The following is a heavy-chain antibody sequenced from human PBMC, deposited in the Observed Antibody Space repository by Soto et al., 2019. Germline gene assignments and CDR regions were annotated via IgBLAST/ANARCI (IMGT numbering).Heavy chain of an antibody. CDR2: VFYSGAT. CDR3: ARAGFSYGTLLF. J-gene: IGHJ4*02. Sequence: SETLSLTCNVSGGPIKTGDYYWNWIRQPPGKGLEWIGYVFYSGATNYSPSLKSRAAISMDTSKNQFSLSLKSVTAAHTAVYYCARAGFSYGTLLFWSQGIRVTVS. D-gene: IGHD3-10*01. V-gene: IGHV4-30-4*01. CDR1: GGPIKTGDYY.